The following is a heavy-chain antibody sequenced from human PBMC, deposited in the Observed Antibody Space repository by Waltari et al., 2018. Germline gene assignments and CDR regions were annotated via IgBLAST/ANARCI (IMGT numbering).Heavy chain of an antibody. D-gene: IGHD3-16*02. CDR3: ARDNPYYDYIWGSYRHYYFDY. CDR1: GGSISSYY. CDR2: IYYSGST. V-gene: IGHV4-59*01. J-gene: IGHJ4*02. Sequence: QVQLQESGPGLVKPSETLSLTCTVSGGSISSYYWSWIRQPPGKALRWIGYIYYSGSTNYRPSLKSGVTISVDSSKNQFSLKLSSVTVADTAVYYCARDNPYYDYIWGSYRHYYFDYWGQGTLVTVSS.